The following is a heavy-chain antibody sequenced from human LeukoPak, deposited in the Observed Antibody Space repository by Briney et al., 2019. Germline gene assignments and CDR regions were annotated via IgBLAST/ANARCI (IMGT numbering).Heavy chain of an antibody. CDR2: IYSGGNA. V-gene: IGHV3-66*01. D-gene: IGHD3-10*01. Sequence: GGSLRLSCAASGFTVTNNYMTWVRQAPGKGLEWVSVIYSGGNAYYADSVKGRFTISRDNSKNTLYLQMNSLRAEDTAVYFCAKGLYDSRSPMGAFDVWGLGTMVTVSS. CDR3: AKGLYDSRSPMGAFDV. CDR1: GFTVTNNY. J-gene: IGHJ3*01.